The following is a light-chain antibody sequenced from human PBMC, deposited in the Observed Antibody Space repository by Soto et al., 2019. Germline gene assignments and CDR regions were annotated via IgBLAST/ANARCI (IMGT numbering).Light chain of an antibody. V-gene: IGLV2-14*01. Sequence: QSVLAQPASVSGSFGQSITISCSGPNTDLGVYGYVSWYQHQPAKAPKLLIYDVNNRPSGISDRFSGSKSGDTASLTISGLQAEDEADYFCFSKIIAFVYGFGTGTKVTV. CDR2: DVN. CDR3: FSKIIAFVYG. CDR1: NTDLGVYGY. J-gene: IGLJ1*01.